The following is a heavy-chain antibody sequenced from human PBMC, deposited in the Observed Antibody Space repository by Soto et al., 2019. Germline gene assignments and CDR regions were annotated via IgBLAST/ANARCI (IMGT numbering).Heavy chain of an antibody. J-gene: IGHJ1*01. V-gene: IGHV3-53*01. CDR2: IYSGGST. D-gene: IGHD3-22*01. Sequence: TGGSLRLSCAASGFTVSSNYMSWVRQAPGKGLEWVSVIYSGGSTYYADSVKGRFTISRDNSKNTLYLQMNSLRAEDTAVYYCASVPYYDDSSGYPTRGYFQHWGQRTLVTVSS. CDR3: ASVPYYDDSSGYPTRGYFQH. CDR1: GFTVSSNY.